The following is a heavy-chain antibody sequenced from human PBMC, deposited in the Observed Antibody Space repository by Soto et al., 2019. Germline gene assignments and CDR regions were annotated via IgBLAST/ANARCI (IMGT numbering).Heavy chain of an antibody. CDR2: IYHSGST. Sequence: SETLSLTCAVSGGSISSGGYSWSWIRQPPGKGLEWIGYIYHSGSTYYNPSLKSRVTISVVRSKNQFSLKLSSVTAADTDVYYFARGHITGSQYSGGWYYFDTWGQGTQVTVSS. CDR1: GGSISSGGYS. CDR3: ARGHITGSQYSGGWYYFDT. J-gene: IGHJ4*02. D-gene: IGHD1-26*01. V-gene: IGHV4-30-2*01.